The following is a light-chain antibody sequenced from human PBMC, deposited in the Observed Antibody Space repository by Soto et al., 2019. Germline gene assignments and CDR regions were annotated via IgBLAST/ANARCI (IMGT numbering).Light chain of an antibody. CDR2: AAS. Sequence: DIQMTQSPSSLSASVGDRVTITCRASQSISSYLNWYQQKPGKAPKLLIYAASSLQSGVPSRFSGSGSGTDFTLTISSLQPEDFATYYCQQANSFPLTSGGGTKLDIK. V-gene: IGKV1-39*01. CDR1: QSISSY. CDR3: QQANSFPLT. J-gene: IGKJ4*01.